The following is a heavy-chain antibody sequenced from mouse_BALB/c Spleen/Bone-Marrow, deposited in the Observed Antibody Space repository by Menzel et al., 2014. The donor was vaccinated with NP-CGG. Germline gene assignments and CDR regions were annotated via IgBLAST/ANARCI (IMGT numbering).Heavy chain of an antibody. V-gene: IGHV2-9*02. J-gene: IGHJ3*01. CDR2: IWAGGST. D-gene: IGHD2-4*01. Sequence: QVQLQQSGPGLVAPSQSLSITCTVSGFSLTSYGVHWVRQPPGKGLEWLGVIWAGGSTNYNSALMSRLSISKDNSKSQVFLKMNSLQTDDTVMYYCASMITTAWFAYWGQGTLVTVSA. CDR1: GFSLTSYG. CDR3: ASMITTAWFAY.